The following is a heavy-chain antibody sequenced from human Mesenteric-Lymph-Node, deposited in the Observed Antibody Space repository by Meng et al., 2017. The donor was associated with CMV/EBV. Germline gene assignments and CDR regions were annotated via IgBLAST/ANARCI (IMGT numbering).Heavy chain of an antibody. V-gene: IGHV5-51*01. CDR2: IYPGDSET. CDR3: ARRDTSCSSTSCYIDY. CDR1: GYSFSTYW. J-gene: IGHJ4*02. Sequence: KVSCKGSGYSFSTYWIAWVRQMPGKGLEWMGVIYPGDSETRYSPSFQGHVTISADNSVSTAYLQWSSLKASDTAMYYCARRDTSCSSTSCYIDYWGQGTLVTVSS. D-gene: IGHD2-2*02.